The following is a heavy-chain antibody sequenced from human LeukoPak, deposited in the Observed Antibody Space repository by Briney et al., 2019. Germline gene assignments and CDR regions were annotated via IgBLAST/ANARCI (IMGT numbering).Heavy chain of an antibody. J-gene: IGHJ4*02. V-gene: IGHV1-69*05. CDR3: AIQGGYSSRLTLGGLFY. CDR1: GGTFSSYA. D-gene: IGHD6-13*01. Sequence: ASVKVSCKASGGTFSSYAISWVRQAPGQGLEWMGRIIPIFGTANYAQKFQGRVTITTDESTSTAYMELSSLRSEDTAVYYCAIQGGYSSRLTLGGLFYWGQGTLVTVSS. CDR2: IIPIFGTA.